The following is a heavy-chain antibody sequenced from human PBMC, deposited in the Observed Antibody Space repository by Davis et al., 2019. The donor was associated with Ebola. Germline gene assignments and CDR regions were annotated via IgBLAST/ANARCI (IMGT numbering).Heavy chain of an antibody. CDR3: ARSHSDWLLPFDY. V-gene: IGHV4-38-2*01. CDR2: IYHSGST. CDR1: GGSISSGYY. J-gene: IGHJ4*02. D-gene: IGHD3-9*01. Sequence: SETLSLTCAVSGGSISSGYYWGWIRLPPGKGLEWIGSIYHSGSTYYNPSLKSRVTISVDTSKNQFSLRLSSVTAADTAVYYCARSHSDWLLPFDYWGQGTLATVSS.